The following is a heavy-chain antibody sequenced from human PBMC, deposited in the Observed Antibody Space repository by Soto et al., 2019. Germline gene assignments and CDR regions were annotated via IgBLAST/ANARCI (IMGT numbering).Heavy chain of an antibody. CDR3: ARDTDSSGWLSLDAFDI. CDR1: GGSISSYY. V-gene: IGHV4-4*07. CDR2: IYTSGST. Sequence: SETLSLTCTVSGGSISSYYWSWIRQPAGKGLEWIGRIYTSGSTNYNPSLKSRVTMSVDTSKNQFSLKLSSVTAADTAVYYCARDTDSSGWLSLDAFDIWGQGTMVTVSS. J-gene: IGHJ3*02. D-gene: IGHD6-19*01.